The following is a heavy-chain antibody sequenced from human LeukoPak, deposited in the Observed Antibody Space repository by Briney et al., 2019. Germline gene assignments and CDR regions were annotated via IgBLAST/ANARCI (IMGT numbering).Heavy chain of an antibody. CDR2: ISYDGSRA. Sequence: GGSLRLSCAASGFTFSSYWMHWVRQAPGEGLVWVSRISYDGSRATYADSVEGRFTSSRDNAKNTLYLQMNSLRVEDTAVYYCARDFPGNYCDASDIWGQGTMVTVSS. D-gene: IGHD1-7*01. J-gene: IGHJ3*02. V-gene: IGHV3-74*01. CDR1: GFTFSSYW. CDR3: ARDFPGNYCDASDI.